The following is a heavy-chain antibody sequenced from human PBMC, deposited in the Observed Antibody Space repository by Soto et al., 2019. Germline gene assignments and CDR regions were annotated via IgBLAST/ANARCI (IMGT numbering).Heavy chain of an antibody. Sequence: PSETLSLTYTVSGGSISSGDYYWSWIRQPPGKGLECIGYIYYSGSTYYNPSLKSRVTISVDTSKNQFSLKLSSVTAADTAVYYCARAREGWNILAAAGTHLWFDPWGQGTLVTVSS. V-gene: IGHV4-30-4*01. J-gene: IGHJ5*02. CDR3: ARAREGWNILAAAGTHLWFDP. D-gene: IGHD6-13*01. CDR1: GGSISSGDYY. CDR2: IYYSGST.